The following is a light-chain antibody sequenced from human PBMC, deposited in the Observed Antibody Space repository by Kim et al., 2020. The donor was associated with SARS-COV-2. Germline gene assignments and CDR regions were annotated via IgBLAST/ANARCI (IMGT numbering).Light chain of an antibody. CDR1: QSVSSTY. J-gene: IGKJ3*01. CDR2: GAS. V-gene: IGKV3-20*01. Sequence: EIVLTQSPGTLSLSPGERATLSCRASQSVSSTYLAWYQQKPGQAPSLLIYGASNRATGIPDRFSGSGSGTDFTLTISRLEPEDSAMYYCQQYSRPPPLFTFGPGTKVDIK. CDR3: QQYSRPPPLFT.